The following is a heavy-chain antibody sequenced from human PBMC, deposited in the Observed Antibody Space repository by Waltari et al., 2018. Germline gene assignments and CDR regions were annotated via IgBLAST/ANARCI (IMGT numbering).Heavy chain of an antibody. V-gene: IGHV3-15*01. CDR2: IQREVDGGTA. D-gene: IGHD3-16*02. Sequence: EMQLVESGGGLVKPGESLRLSCVVSGYPFNDAWMSWVRQAPGKGLEWVGRIQREVDGGTAEYVESVKDRFTISRDDSKNTLYLQMNSLKSEDSAVYFCVRESYGNDIWGQGTLVTVSS. J-gene: IGHJ4*02. CDR3: VRESYGNDI. CDR1: GYPFNDAW.